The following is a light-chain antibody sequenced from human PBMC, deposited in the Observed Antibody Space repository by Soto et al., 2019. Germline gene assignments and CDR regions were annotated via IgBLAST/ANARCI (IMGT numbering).Light chain of an antibody. J-gene: IGKJ2*01. CDR2: GTS. V-gene: IGKV3-20*01. Sequence: EIVLTQSPGPLYLSPGERATLSCRASQSVSTTYLGWYQQKPGQAPWLLVYGTSRRATGIPAKFSGSGSRTDFTLTISSLEPEDFAVYYCQHYGRSPPMYTFGQGTKQEIK. CDR1: QSVSTTY. CDR3: QHYGRSPPMYT.